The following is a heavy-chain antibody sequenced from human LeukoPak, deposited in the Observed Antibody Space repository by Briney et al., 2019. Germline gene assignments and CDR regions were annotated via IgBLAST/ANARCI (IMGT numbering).Heavy chain of an antibody. Sequence: GGSLRLSCAASGFTFSNYSMNWVRQAPGKGLEWVSSISSSSSYIYYADSVKGRFTISRDNAKNSLYLQMNSLRAEDTAVYYCARRDTTLAALGAFDIWGQGTMVTVSS. CDR3: ARRDTTLAALGAFDI. CDR1: GFTFSNYS. CDR2: ISSSSSYI. V-gene: IGHV3-21*01. D-gene: IGHD4-23*01. J-gene: IGHJ3*02.